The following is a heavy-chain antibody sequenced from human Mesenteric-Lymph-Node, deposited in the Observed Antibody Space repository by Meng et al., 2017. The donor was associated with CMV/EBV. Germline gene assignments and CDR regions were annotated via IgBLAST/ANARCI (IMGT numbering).Heavy chain of an antibody. J-gene: IGHJ4*02. Sequence: GSLRLSCTVSGGSVSSGSYYWSWIRQPPGKGLEWIGYIYYSGSTNYNPSLKSRVTISVDTSKNQFSLKLSSVTAADSAVYYCARGRDSNFYVDYWGQGTMVTVSS. V-gene: IGHV4-61*01. CDR1: GGSVSSGSYY. D-gene: IGHD3-22*01. CDR2: IYYSGST. CDR3: ARGRDSNFYVDY.